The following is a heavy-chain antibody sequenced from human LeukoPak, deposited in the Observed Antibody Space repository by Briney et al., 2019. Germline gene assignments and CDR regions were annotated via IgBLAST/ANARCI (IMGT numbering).Heavy chain of an antibody. V-gene: IGHV3-7*01. CDR1: GFSINNYW. CDR2: IKGDASEK. D-gene: IGHD6-19*01. CDR3: ARQAGVT. Sequence: GGSPKLSCAVSGFSINNYWMTWSRQAPGKGLECVAHIKGDASEKHYVDSVKGRFTISRDNAENSLYLQMNSLRAEDTAVYYCARQAGVTWGQGTLVTVSS. J-gene: IGHJ5*02.